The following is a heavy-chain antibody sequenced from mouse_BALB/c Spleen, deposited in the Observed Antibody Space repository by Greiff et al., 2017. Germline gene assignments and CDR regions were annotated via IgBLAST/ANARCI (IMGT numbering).Heavy chain of an antibody. Sequence: VQLQQSGAELVKPGASVKLSCKASGYTFTSYYMYWVKQRPGQGLEWIGEINPSNGGTNFNEKFKSKATLTVDKSSSTAYMQLSSLTSEDSAVYYCTRENDYYGSSPYYYAMDYWGQGTSVTVSS. CDR2: INPSNGGT. J-gene: IGHJ4*01. CDR1: GYTFTSYY. D-gene: IGHD1-1*01. V-gene: IGHV1S81*02. CDR3: TRENDYYGSSPYYYAMDY.